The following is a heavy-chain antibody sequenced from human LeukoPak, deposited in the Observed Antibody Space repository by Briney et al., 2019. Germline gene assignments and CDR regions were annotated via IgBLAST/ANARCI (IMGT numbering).Heavy chain of an antibody. Sequence: GFSVTVSCMHSVCTFSNYAIIWVRQAPRQGLEGMGAIIPICGTANYAQKLQGRVTFTTDESTRTAYMELSSLRSEDTAVYYCARLLSSSWYEYFHHWGQGTLVTVSS. CDR3: ARLLSSSWYEYFHH. V-gene: IGHV1-69*05. CDR2: IIPICGTA. J-gene: IGHJ1*01. D-gene: IGHD6-19*01. CDR1: VCTFSNYA.